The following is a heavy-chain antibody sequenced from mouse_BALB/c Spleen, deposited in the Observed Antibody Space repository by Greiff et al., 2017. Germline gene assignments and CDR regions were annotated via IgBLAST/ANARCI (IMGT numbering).Heavy chain of an antibody. CDR1: GFTFSSYG. V-gene: IGHV5-6-3*01. D-gene: IGHD2-1*01. J-gene: IGHJ2*01. CDR2: INSNGGST. Sequence: DVMLVESGGGLVQPGGSLKLSCAASGFTFSSYGMSWVRQTPDKRLELVATINSNGGSTYYPDSVKGRFTISRDNAKNTLYLQMSSLKSEDTAMYYCARYGNGDYWGQGTTRTVSS. CDR3: ARYGNGDY.